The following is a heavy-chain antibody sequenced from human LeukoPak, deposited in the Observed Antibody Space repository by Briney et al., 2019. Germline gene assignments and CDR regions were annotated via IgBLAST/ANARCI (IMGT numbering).Heavy chain of an antibody. CDR1: GYTFTSYY. CDR2: INPSGGST. Sequence: ASVKVSCKASGYTFTSYYMHWVRQAPGQGLEWMGIINPSGGSTSYAQKFQGRVTMTRDTSTSTVYMELSSLRSEDTAVYYCERAHKRGYSDGLDFDYWGQGTLVTVSS. CDR3: ERAHKRGYSDGLDFDY. D-gene: IGHD5-18*01. V-gene: IGHV1-46*01. J-gene: IGHJ4*02.